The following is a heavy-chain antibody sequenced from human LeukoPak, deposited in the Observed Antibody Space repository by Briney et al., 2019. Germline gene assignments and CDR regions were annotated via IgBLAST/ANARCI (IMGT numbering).Heavy chain of an antibody. CDR3: ARCCVARSPPFDY. J-gene: IGHJ4*02. CDR1: GFTFSSYS. V-gene: IGHV3-7*01. CDR2: IKQEGSEK. Sequence: PGGSLTLSRPASGFTFSSYSMNWVRQPPGKGREWVANIKQEGSEKYYVHSVKGRFTLSRNHAKNSLYLQINSLRAEDTAMYYCARCCVARSPPFDYWGQGTLVTVSS.